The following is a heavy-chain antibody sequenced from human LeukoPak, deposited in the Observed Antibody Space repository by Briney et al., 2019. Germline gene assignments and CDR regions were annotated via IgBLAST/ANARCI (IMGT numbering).Heavy chain of an antibody. Sequence: GESLRLSCAASGFTFNTYSIHWVRQAPGKGLELVSTISSDGGSTSYGNSVKGRFTISRDNSKNTLYLQMGSLRAEDMAVYYCAREGHGKNYGFDYWGQGILVTVSS. V-gene: IGHV3-64*01. CDR3: AREGHGKNYGFDY. CDR1: GFTFNTYS. D-gene: IGHD3-10*01. J-gene: IGHJ4*02. CDR2: ISSDGGST.